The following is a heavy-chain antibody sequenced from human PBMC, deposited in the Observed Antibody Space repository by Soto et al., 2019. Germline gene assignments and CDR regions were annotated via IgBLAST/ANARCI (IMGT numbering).Heavy chain of an antibody. Sequence: GGSLRLSCAASGFTFSGSAMHWVRQASGKGLEWVGRIRSKANSYATAYAASVKGRFTIFRDDSKNTAYLQMNSLKTEDTAVYYCTRSGTYYYDSSGYSPYYYYGMDVWGQGTTVTVSS. J-gene: IGHJ6*02. CDR1: GFTFSGSA. CDR3: TRSGTYYYDSSGYSPYYYYGMDV. CDR2: IRSKANSYAT. V-gene: IGHV3-73*01. D-gene: IGHD3-22*01.